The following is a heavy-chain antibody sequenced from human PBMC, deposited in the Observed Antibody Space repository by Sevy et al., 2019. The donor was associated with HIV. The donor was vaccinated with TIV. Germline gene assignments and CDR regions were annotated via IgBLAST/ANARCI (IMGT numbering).Heavy chain of an antibody. D-gene: IGHD2-15*01. Sequence: GGSLRLSCVVSGFSVSSNYMSWVRQAPGKGLEWVSNIYSDGRTYYAGSVRGRFTISRDTSKNTVYLEMKSLRAEDTAVYYCTREDIVLGEDNYYGMDVWGHGTTVTVSS. CDR1: GFSVSSNY. V-gene: IGHV3-53*01. CDR2: IYSDGRT. CDR3: TREDIVLGEDNYYGMDV. J-gene: IGHJ6*02.